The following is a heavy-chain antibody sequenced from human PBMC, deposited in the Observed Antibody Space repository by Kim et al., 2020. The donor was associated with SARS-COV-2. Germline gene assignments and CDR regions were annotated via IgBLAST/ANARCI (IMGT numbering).Heavy chain of an antibody. CDR1: AYTFRTYW. V-gene: IGHV5-51*01. J-gene: IGHJ4*02. CDR2: IYPDDSNT. D-gene: IGHD1-26*01. Sequence: GESLKISCKGSAYTFRTYWIAWVRQMPGKGLDWMGIIYPDDSNTRYSPSFQGQVTISADKSINTAYLQWSSLKASDTAMYYCVRRGNRVGARLGYWGQGTLVTVSS. CDR3: VRRGNRVGARLGY.